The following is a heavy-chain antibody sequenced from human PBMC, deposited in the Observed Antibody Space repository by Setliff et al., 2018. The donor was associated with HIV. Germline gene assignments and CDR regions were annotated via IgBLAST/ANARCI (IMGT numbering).Heavy chain of an antibody. CDR1: GFTFSSYG. V-gene: IGHV3-33*01. Sequence: LRLSCAASGFTFSSYGMHWVRQAPGKGLEWVAVIWYDGSNKYYADSVKGRFTISRDNSKNTLYLQMNSLRAEDTAVYYCARGVVAARLRAEYFQHWGQGTLVTVSS. CDR3: ARGVVAARLRAEYFQH. J-gene: IGHJ1*01. D-gene: IGHD2-15*01. CDR2: IWYDGSNK.